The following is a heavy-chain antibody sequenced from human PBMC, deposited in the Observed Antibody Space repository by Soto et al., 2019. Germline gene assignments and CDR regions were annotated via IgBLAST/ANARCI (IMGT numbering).Heavy chain of an antibody. CDR3: AKEWSDARTREKCGLVDY. CDR1: GFTFSSYA. V-gene: IGHV3-23*01. CDR2: IRASGTST. D-gene: IGHD2-8*01. J-gene: IGHJ4*02. Sequence: GGSLRLSCAASGFTFSSYAMAWVRQAPGKGLEWVSTIRASGTSTYYADSVEGRFSISRDNSKNTLYLQMNSLRAEDTAVYYCAKEWSDARTREKCGLVDYWGQGA.